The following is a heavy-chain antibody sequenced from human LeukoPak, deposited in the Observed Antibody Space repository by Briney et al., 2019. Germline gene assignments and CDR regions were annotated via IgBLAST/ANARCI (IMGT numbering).Heavy chain of an antibody. Sequence: ASVKVSCMVSGYTLTELSMHWVRQAPGKGLEWMGGFDPEDGETIYAQKFQGRVTMTEDTSTDTAYMGLSSLRSEDTAVYYCATDYRYSNSFDYWGQGTLVTVSS. J-gene: IGHJ4*02. CDR1: GYTLTELS. CDR2: FDPEDGET. D-gene: IGHD4-11*01. V-gene: IGHV1-24*01. CDR3: ATDYRYSNSFDY.